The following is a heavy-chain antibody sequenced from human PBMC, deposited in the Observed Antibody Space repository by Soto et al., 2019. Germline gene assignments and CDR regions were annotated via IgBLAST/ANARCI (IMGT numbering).Heavy chain of an antibody. Sequence: HVQLVESGGGVVQPGRSLRLSCEVSGFDFSNYGMHWVRQAPGKGLEWVAVVSYDGTHKASAESVKGRFAISRDNSKNTLFLQMNGLRVEDTAVYYCAKDLVRSSSWSGDWGQGTLVTVSS. CDR2: VSYDGTHK. CDR1: GFDFSNYG. D-gene: IGHD2-2*01. V-gene: IGHV3-30*18. CDR3: AKDLVRSSSWSGD. J-gene: IGHJ4*02.